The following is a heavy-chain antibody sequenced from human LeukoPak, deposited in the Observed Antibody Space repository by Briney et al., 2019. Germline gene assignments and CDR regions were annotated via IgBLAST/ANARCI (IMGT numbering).Heavy chain of an antibody. CDR3: ARVVLDRFDY. D-gene: IGHD1-1*01. CDR1: GFTFSSYS. CDR2: ISSSSSTI. V-gene: IGHV3-48*01. Sequence: PGGSLRLSCAASGFTFSSYSMNWVRRAPGKGLEWVSYISSSSSTIYYADSVKGRFTISRDNAKNSLYLQMNSLRAEDTAVYYCARVVLDRFDYWGQGTLVTVSS. J-gene: IGHJ4*02.